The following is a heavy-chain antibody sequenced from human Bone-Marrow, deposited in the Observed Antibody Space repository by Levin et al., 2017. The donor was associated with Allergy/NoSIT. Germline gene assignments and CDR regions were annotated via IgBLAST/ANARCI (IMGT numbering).Heavy chain of an antibody. CDR1: GFTVSSNY. CDR2: IYSGGST. D-gene: IGHD1-26*01. V-gene: IGHV3-53*01. J-gene: IGHJ4*02. CDR3: ARNSHWDRYYFDY. Sequence: GGSLRLSCAASGFTVSSNYMSWVRQAPGKGLEWVSVIYSGGSTYYADSVKGRFTISRDNSKNTLYLQMNSLRAEDTAVYYCARNSHWDRYYFDYWGQGTLVTVSS.